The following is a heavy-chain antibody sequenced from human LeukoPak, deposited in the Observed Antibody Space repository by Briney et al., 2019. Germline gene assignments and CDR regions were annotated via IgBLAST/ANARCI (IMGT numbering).Heavy chain of an antibody. CDR3: AREGGPYRPLDY. Sequence: SETLSLTCTVSGGSITSYYWSWIRQPPGKGLEWIGFIYYSGNTNYNPSLKSRVSISVDTSKNQFSVKLTSVTAADTAVYYCAREGGPYRPLDYSGQGTLVTVAS. J-gene: IGHJ4*02. CDR2: IYYSGNT. CDR1: GGSITSYY. V-gene: IGHV4-59*12.